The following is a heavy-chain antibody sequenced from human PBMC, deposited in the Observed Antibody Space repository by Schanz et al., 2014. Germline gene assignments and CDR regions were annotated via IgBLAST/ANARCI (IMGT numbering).Heavy chain of an antibody. Sequence: QGQLVQSGAEVKKPGASLKVSCTASGGTFSSYTISWIRQAPGQGLEWMGIINLSGGSTNNAQKFQGRLTMTRDTSTSTVYMELSSLRSEDTAVYYCTRGGYSYALSAFDIWGQGTMVTVSS. CDR3: TRGGYSYALSAFDI. D-gene: IGHD5-18*01. J-gene: IGHJ3*02. V-gene: IGHV1-46*01. CDR1: GGTFSSYT. CDR2: INLSGGST.